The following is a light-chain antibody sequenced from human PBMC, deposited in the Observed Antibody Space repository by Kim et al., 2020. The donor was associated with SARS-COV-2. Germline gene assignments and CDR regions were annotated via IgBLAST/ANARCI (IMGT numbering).Light chain of an antibody. CDR2: RND. CDR3: ATWDDSLTV. V-gene: IGLV1-47*01. Sequence: PGQWVTISCSGSTFNIASNYVYWYQQLPAPAPKLLNYRNDQRPSGVPDLFSGSKSGTSASLAISGLRSEDEAHYYCATWDDSLTVFGGGTQLTVL. CDR1: TFNIASNY. J-gene: IGLJ7*01.